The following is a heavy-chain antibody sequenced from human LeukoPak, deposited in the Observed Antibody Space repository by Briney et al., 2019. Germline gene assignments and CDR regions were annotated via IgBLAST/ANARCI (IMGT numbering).Heavy chain of an antibody. J-gene: IGHJ5*02. CDR1: GFTFSTYW. Sequence: GGSLRLSCSASGFTFSTYWMSWVRQAPGKGLEWVASIRADGSNTYYMNSVRDRFTISRDGAKNSLFLQMNSLRAEDTAVYYCARPGTSVSGAGWFDPWGQGTLVTVSS. CDR3: ARPGTSVSGAGWFDP. V-gene: IGHV3-7*03. D-gene: IGHD6-19*01. CDR2: IRADGSNT.